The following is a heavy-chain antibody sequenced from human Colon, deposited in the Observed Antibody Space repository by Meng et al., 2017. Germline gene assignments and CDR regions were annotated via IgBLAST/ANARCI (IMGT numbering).Heavy chain of an antibody. CDR3: AAERTIFGVDGWGY. D-gene: IGHD3-3*01. J-gene: IGHJ4*02. CDR1: GGSFSGYY. CDR2: INHSGST. V-gene: IGHV4-34*01. Sequence: QVQLQQWGAGLLKPSETLSPTCAVYGGSFSGYYWSWIRQPPGKGLEWIGEINHSGSTNYNPSLKSRVTISVDTSKNQFSLKLSSVTAADTAVYYCAAERTIFGVDGWGYWGQGTLVTVSS.